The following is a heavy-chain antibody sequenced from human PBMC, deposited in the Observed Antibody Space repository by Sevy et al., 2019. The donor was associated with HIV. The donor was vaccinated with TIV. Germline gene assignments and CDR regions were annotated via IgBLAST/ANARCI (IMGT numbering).Heavy chain of an antibody. Sequence: SETLSLTCTVSGGSISSYYWSWIRQPPGKGLEWIGYIYYSGSTNYNPSLKSRVTISVDTSKNQFSLKLSSVTAADTAVYYCARVNYYDSSGYYPFDYWGQGTLVTVSS. V-gene: IGHV4-59*01. CDR3: ARVNYYDSSGYYPFDY. J-gene: IGHJ4*02. CDR1: GGSISSYY. D-gene: IGHD3-22*01. CDR2: IYYSGST.